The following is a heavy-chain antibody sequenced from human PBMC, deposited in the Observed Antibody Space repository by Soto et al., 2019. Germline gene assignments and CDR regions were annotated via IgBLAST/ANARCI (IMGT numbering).Heavy chain of an antibody. J-gene: IGHJ4*02. Sequence: SETLSLTCTVSGGSISSTSYYLGWIRQPPGKGLEWIGSIAYSGITYYNPSLKSRGTISVDTSNNQFSLKLSSVTAADTAVYYCASLYGDYVSYWGQGTLVTVS. V-gene: IGHV4-39*01. D-gene: IGHD4-17*01. CDR2: IAYSGIT. CDR1: GGSISSTSYY. CDR3: ASLYGDYVSY.